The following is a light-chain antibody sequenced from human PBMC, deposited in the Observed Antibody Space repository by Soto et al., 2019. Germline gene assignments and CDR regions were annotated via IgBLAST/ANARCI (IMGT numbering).Light chain of an antibody. V-gene: IGLV2-14*03. CDR3: SSYTSSSTRV. J-gene: IGLJ1*01. CDR2: VVS. CDR1: SSDIGAYDY. Sequence: QSALAQPASVSGSPGQSIAISCTGTSSDIGAYDYVSWYQQFPDKPPKLIIYVVSHRPSGVSDRFSGSKSVNTATLTISRLQAEDEAEYYCSSYTSSSTRVFGTGTKVTVL.